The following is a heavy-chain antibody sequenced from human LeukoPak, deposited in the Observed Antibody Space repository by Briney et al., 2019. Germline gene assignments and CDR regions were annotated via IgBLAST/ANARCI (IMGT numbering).Heavy chain of an antibody. J-gene: IGHJ6*03. CDR3: ARGPRGYCSSTSCYTRATYYYYYYYMDV. Sequence: SETLSLTCAVYGGSFSGYHWSWIRQPPGKGLEWIGEINHSGSTNYNPSLKSRVTISVDTSKNQFSLKLSSVTAADTAVYYCARGPRGYCSSTSCYTRATYYYYYYYMDVWGKGTTVTVSS. V-gene: IGHV4-34*01. CDR1: GGSFSGYH. CDR2: INHSGST. D-gene: IGHD2-2*02.